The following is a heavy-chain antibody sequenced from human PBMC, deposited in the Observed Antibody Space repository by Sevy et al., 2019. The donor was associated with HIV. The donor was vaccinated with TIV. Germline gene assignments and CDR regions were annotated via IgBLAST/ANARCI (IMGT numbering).Heavy chain of an antibody. V-gene: IGHV3-7*01. J-gene: IGHJ4*02. D-gene: IGHD3-22*01. CDR2: IKQDMSEK. Sequence: GGSLRLSCAASGFTFSSYWMTWVRQAPGKGLEWVANIKQDMSEKYYADSGKGRFTISRDNARNSLYLQMESLRAEDTVVYYWGRAQQVTMLVVIGGLYFDFWGQGTLVTVSS. CDR3: GRAQQVTMLVVIGGLYFDF. CDR1: GFTFSSYW.